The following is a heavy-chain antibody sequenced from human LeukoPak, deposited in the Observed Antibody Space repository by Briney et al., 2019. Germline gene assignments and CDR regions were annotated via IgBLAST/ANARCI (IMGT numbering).Heavy chain of an antibody. V-gene: IGHV1-18*01. D-gene: IGHD1-26*01. CDR3: ARYSGSYGKLGYYYYYMDV. J-gene: IGHJ6*03. CDR2: ISAYNGNT. CDR1: GYTFTSYG. Sequence: ASVKVSCKASGYTFTSYGISWVRQAPGQGLEWMGWISAYNGNTNYAQKLQGRVTMTTDTSTSTAYMELSSLRSEDTAVYYCARYSGSYGKLGYYYYYMDVWGKGTTVTISS.